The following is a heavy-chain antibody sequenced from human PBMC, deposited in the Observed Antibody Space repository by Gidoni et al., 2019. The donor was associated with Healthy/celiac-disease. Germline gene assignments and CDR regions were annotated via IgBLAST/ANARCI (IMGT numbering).Heavy chain of an antibody. Sequence: QLQLQESGPGLVKPSETLSLTCTVSGCSISSSSYYWGWIRQPPGKGLEWIGSIYYSGSTYYNPSLKSRVTISVDTSKNQFSLKLSSVTAADTAVYYCASPIPPLYGDYDRVDAFDIWGQGTMVTVSS. D-gene: IGHD4-17*01. CDR2: IYYSGST. CDR1: GCSISSSSYY. CDR3: ASPIPPLYGDYDRVDAFDI. J-gene: IGHJ3*02. V-gene: IGHV4-39*01.